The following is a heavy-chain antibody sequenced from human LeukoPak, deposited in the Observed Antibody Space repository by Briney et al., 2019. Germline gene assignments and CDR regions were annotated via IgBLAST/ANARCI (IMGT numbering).Heavy chain of an antibody. CDR2: IYYSGST. D-gene: IGHD2-2*01. J-gene: IGHJ6*03. Sequence: SETLSLTCTVSGGSIGSSSYYWGWIRQPPGKGLEWIGSIYYSGSTYYNPSLKSRVTISVDTSKNQFSLKLSSVTAADTAVYHCASVVVVPAAYYYYYYMDVWGKGTTVTVSS. CDR3: ASVVVVPAAYYYYYYMDV. V-gene: IGHV4-39*01. CDR1: GGSIGSSSYY.